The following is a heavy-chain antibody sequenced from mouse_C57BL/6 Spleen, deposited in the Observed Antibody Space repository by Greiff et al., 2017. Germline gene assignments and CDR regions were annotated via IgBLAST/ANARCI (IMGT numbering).Heavy chain of an antibody. D-gene: IGHD3-1*01. CDR3: AGGATGAIDY. CDR2: ISSGSSTI. CDR1: GFTFSDYG. V-gene: IGHV5-17*01. J-gene: IGHJ4*01. Sequence: EVMLVESGGGLVKPGGSLKLSCAASGFTFSDYGMHWVRQAPEKGLEWVAYISSGSSTIYYADTVKGRFPISRDNAKTALFLQRTRLRAEDTAKLYGAGGATGAIDYWGQGTSVTVSS.